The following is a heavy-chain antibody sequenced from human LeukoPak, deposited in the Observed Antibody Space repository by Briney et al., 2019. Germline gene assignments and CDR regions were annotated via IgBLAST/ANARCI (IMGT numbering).Heavy chain of an antibody. CDR2: ISGSGGST. CDR1: GFTFSSYA. CDR3: AKDSAPTYIVVVPAAMEGGFDY. J-gene: IGHJ4*02. D-gene: IGHD2-2*01. V-gene: IGHV3-23*01. Sequence: GGSLRLSCAASGFTFSSYAMSWVRQAPGKGLEWVSAISGSGGSTYYADSVKGRFTISRDNSKNTLYLQMNSLRAEDTAVYCCAKDSAPTYIVVVPAAMEGGFDYWGQGTLVTVSS.